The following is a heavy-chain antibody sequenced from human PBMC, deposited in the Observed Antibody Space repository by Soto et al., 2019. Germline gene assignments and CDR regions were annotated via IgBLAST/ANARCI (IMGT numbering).Heavy chain of an antibody. CDR2: IGTAGDT. CDR3: ARYRDY. V-gene: IGHV3-13*01. J-gene: IGHJ4*02. Sequence: GGSLRLSCAASGFTFSSYDMHWVRLAPGKGLEWVSAIGTAGDTYYPVSVTGRFTISRENAKNSLYLQMNSLRAEDTAVYYCARYRDYWRQVTLVTVAS. D-gene: IGHD3-16*02. CDR1: GFTFSSYD.